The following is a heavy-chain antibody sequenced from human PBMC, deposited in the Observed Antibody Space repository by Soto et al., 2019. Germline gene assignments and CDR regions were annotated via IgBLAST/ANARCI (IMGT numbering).Heavy chain of an antibody. CDR3: ARGWAYLRWYYFDY. J-gene: IGHJ4*02. D-gene: IGHD4-17*01. Sequence: SGTLSLTCPVSGCSLSRGGYYWGWIRQHPGKGLEWIGYIYYSGSTYYNPSLKSRVTISVDTSKNQFSLKLSSVTAADTAVYYCARGWAYLRWYYFDYWGQGTLVTVSS. CDR2: IYYSGST. V-gene: IGHV4-31*03. CDR1: GCSLSRGGYY.